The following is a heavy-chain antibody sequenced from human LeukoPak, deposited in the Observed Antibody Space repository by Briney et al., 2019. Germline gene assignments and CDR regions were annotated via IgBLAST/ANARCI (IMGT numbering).Heavy chain of an antibody. D-gene: IGHD2-2*01. V-gene: IGHV3-21*01. CDR3: ARVPSAYCSSTSCEFDF. J-gene: IGHJ4*02. CDR2: VSSTGSYI. Sequence: GGSLRLSCAASGFTFSDYSINWVRQAPGKGLEWVSSVSSTGSYIYYADSVKGRFTISRDNAKNSLYLQMNSLRAEDTAVYYCARVPSAYCSSTSCEFDFWGQGTLVTVSS. CDR1: GFTFSDYS.